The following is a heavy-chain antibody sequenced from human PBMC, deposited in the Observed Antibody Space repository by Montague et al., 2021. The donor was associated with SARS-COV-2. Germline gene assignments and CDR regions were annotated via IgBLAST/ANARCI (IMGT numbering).Heavy chain of an antibody. D-gene: IGHD3-9*01. CDR3: ARGSVFRYYGFLTGSRSYFDY. J-gene: IGHJ4*02. CDR1: GGSFSGYY. CDR2: INHSGST. V-gene: IGHV4-34*01. Sequence: SETLSLTCAVYGGSFSGYYWSWIRQPPGKGLEWIGEINHSGSTKYKSSLKSRVTTSADTSKKQFSLKMSSVTAADTAVYYCARGSVFRYYGFLTGSRSYFDYWGQGTLVTVSS.